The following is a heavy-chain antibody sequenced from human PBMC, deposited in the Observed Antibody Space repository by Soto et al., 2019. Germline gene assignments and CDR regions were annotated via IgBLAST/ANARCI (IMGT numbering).Heavy chain of an antibody. CDR1: GYTFTTYG. D-gene: IGHD1-1*01. CDR3: AIDGERDTGLNFYYYLHGMDA. Sequence: ASVKVSCKASGYTFTTYGISWVRQAPGQGLEWMGWISPYNGTTKYAEKFQGEMTMTTDTATSTAYMDLRSLRSDDTAVYYCAIDGERDTGLNFYYYLHGMDAWGQGTRVTVSS. V-gene: IGHV1-18*04. J-gene: IGHJ6*02. CDR2: ISPYNGTT.